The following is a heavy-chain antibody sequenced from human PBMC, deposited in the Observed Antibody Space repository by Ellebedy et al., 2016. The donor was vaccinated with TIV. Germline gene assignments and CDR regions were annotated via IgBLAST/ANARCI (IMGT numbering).Heavy chain of an antibody. J-gene: IGHJ4*02. D-gene: IGHD2-8*02. V-gene: IGHV3-30*18. Sequence: GESLKISXAASGFTFSSYGMHWVRQAPGKGLEWVAVISYDGSNKYYADSVKGRFTISRDNSKNTLYLQMNSLRAEDTAVYYCAKVYWDYWGQGTLVTVSS. CDR1: GFTFSSYG. CDR2: ISYDGSNK. CDR3: AKVYWDY.